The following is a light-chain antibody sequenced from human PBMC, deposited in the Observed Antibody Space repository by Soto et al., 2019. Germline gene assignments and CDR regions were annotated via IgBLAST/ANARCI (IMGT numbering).Light chain of an antibody. J-gene: IGLJ1*01. CDR2: DVN. CDR1: SDVIDTYDY. V-gene: IGLV2-11*01. CDR3: YSYAGDVTFV. Sequence: QSALTQPASVSGSPGQSISISCTGTSDVIDTYDYISWYQQHPGKAPKVLIYDVNQRPSGVPDRFSGSKSGNTASLTISGLQAEDEADYYCYSYAGDVTFVFGRGTKLTVL.